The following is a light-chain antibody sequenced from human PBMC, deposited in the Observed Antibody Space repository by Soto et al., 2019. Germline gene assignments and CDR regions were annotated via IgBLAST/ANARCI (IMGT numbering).Light chain of an antibody. CDR2: DAS. Sequence: EIVLTQSPGTLSLSPGERATLSCRASQSLSKSHLAWYQQKPGQSPRLLIYDASSRATGIADRFSGSGSGTYFTLTISRLEPEAFAVYFCQHYDNSPPFTFGQGTKLEIK. V-gene: IGKV3-20*01. J-gene: IGKJ2*01. CDR3: QHYDNSPPFT. CDR1: QSLSKSH.